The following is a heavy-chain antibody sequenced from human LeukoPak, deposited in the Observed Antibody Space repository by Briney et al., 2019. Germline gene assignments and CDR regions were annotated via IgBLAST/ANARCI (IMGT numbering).Heavy chain of an antibody. J-gene: IGHJ6*02. D-gene: IGHD6-6*01. Sequence: SETLSLTCTVSGGSISSYYWSWIRQPPGKGLEWIGYIYYSGSTNYNPSLKSRVTISVDTSKNQFSLKLSSVTAADTAVYYCAGGGVAARPNSRYYYGMDVWGQGTTVTVSS. CDR1: GGSISSYY. V-gene: IGHV4-59*01. CDR3: AGGGVAARPNSRYYYGMDV. CDR2: IYYSGST.